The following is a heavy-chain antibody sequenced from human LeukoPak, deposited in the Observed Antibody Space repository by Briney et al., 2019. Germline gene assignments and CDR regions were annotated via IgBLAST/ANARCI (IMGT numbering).Heavy chain of an antibody. J-gene: IGHJ4*02. CDR3: ATAVRIIAVAGSDLFDY. D-gene: IGHD6-19*01. CDR1: GYTLTELS. Sequence: ASVKVSCKVSGYTLTELSMHWVRQAPGKGLEWMGGFDPEDGETIYAQKFQGRVTMTEDTSTDTAYMELSSLRSEDTAVYYCATAVRIIAVAGSDLFDYWGQGTLVTVSS. V-gene: IGHV1-24*01. CDR2: FDPEDGET.